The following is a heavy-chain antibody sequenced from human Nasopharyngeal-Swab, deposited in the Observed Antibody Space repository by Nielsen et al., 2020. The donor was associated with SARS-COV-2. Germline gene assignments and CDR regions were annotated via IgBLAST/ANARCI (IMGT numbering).Heavy chain of an antibody. CDR2: ISSDGSDK. CDR3: ASLRADTPDFAY. V-gene: IGHV3-30*03. CDR1: RFTSSRWP. Sequence: GESLKISCVASRFTSSRWPMHWVRQAPGKGLEWVTVISSDGSDKQYVDSVKGRFTISRDNSKNTLYLQVKSLRADDTGVYYCASLRADTPDFAYLGQGTLVTVSS. D-gene: IGHD2-15*01. J-gene: IGHJ4*02.